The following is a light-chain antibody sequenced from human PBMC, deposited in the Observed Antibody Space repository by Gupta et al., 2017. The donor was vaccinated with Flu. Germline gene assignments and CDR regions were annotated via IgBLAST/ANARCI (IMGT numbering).Light chain of an antibody. CDR2: WAS. CDR1: QSVLYSSNNKNY. V-gene: IGKV4-1*01. J-gene: IGKJ1*01. CDR3: QQYYSTPRWT. Sequence: KSSQSVLYSSNNKNYLAWYQQKPGHPPKLLIYWASTRESGVPDRFSGSGSGTDFTLTISSLQAEDVAVYYCQQYYSTPRWTFGQGTKVEIK.